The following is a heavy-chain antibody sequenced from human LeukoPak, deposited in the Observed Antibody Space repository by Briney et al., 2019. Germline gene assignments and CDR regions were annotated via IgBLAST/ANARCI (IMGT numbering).Heavy chain of an antibody. D-gene: IGHD2-21*02. CDR2: IYSGGST. CDR1: GVTVSSDY. V-gene: IGHV3-66*01. J-gene: IGHJ1*01. Sequence: GGSLRLSCAAPGVTVSSDYMSWVRQAPGEGLEWGSVIYSGGSTYYADSVKGRFTISRDNSKNTLYLQMNSLRAEDTAVYYCARDGVVTAETRYFQHWGQGTLVTVSS. CDR3: ARDGVVTAETRYFQH.